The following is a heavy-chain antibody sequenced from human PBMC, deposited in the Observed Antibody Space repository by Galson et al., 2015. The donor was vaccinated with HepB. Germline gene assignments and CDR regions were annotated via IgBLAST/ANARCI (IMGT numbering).Heavy chain of an antibody. D-gene: IGHD2-15*01. V-gene: IGHV3-43*01. J-gene: IGHJ4*02. CDR3: AKHFDRYCSGGTCYSPPFDY. CDR1: GFTFDEHT. CDR2: ISWDGYST. Sequence: SLRLSCAASGFTFDEHTMHWVRQAPGKGPEWVSLISWDGYSTYYADSVKGRFTISRDNSKNSLYLQMNSLRTEDTALYYCAKHFDRYCSGGTCYSPPFDYWGQGTLVTVSS.